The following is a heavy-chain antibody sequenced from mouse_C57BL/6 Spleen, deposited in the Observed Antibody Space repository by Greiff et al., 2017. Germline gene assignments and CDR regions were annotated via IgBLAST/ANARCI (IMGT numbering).Heavy chain of an antibody. D-gene: IGHD1-1*01. J-gene: IGHJ1*03. CDR3: TNYYGSSYWYFDV. CDR2: IDPEDGDT. Sequence: EVQLVESGAELVRPGASVKLSCTASGFNIKDYYMHWVKQRPEQGLEWIGRIDPEDGDTEYAPKFQGKATMTADTSSNTAYLQLSSLTSEDTAVYYCTNYYGSSYWYFDVWGTGTTVTVSS. CDR1: GFNIKDYY. V-gene: IGHV14-1*01.